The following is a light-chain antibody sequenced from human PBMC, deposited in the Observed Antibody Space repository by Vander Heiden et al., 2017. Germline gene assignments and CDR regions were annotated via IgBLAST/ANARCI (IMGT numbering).Light chain of an antibody. CDR2: KDS. V-gene: IGLV3-25*03. CDR1: ALAKQY. Sequence: SYELTQPPSVSVSPGQPARITCSGNALAKQYAYWYQQKPGQAPVLVIYKDSERPSGSPERFSGSSSGTTVTLTISGVQAEDEADYYCQSADSSGTYVVFGGGTKLTVL. CDR3: QSADSSGTYVV. J-gene: IGLJ2*01.